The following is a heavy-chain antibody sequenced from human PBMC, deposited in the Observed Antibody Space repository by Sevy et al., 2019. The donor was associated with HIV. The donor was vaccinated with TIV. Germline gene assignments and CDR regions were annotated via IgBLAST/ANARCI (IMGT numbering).Heavy chain of an antibody. CDR2: IKSKTDGGTT. CDR3: TVVVVIPYYFDY. CDR1: GFTFSNAW. J-gene: IGHJ4*02. V-gene: IGHV3-15*01. D-gene: IGHD3-22*01. Sequence: GGYLRLSCAASGFTFSNAWMSWVRQAPGKGLEWVGRIKSKTDGGTTDYAAPVKGRFTISRDDSKNTLYLQMNSLKTEDTAVYYCTVVVVIPYYFDYWGQGTLVTVSS.